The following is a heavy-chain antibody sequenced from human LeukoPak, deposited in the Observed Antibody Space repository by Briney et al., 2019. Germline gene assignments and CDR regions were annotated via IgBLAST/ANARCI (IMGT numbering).Heavy chain of an antibody. CDR1: GFTFSSYA. Sequence: GGSLRLSCASSGFTFSSYAMSWVRQAPGKGLEWVSAISGSGGSTYYADSVKGRFTISRDNSKNTLYLQMSGLRAEDTAVYYCAKAHCSGGSCYSGQYYYYYMDVWGKGTTVTVSS. V-gene: IGHV3-23*01. CDR2: ISGSGGST. D-gene: IGHD2-15*01. CDR3: AKAHCSGGSCYSGQYYYYYMDV. J-gene: IGHJ6*03.